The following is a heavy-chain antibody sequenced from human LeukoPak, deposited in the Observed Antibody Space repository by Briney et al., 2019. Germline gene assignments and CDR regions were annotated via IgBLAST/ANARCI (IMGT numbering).Heavy chain of an antibody. D-gene: IGHD3-22*01. J-gene: IGHJ3*02. CDR3: AREWTYDSSGNGAFDI. CDR2: IYYSGST. V-gene: IGHV4-39*07. CDR1: GGSISSSSYY. Sequence: PSETLSLTCTVSGGSISSSSYYWGWIRQPPGKGLEWIGSIYYSGSTYYNPSLKSRVTISVDTSKNQFSLKLSSVTAADTAVYYCAREWTYDSSGNGAFDIWGQGTMVTVSS.